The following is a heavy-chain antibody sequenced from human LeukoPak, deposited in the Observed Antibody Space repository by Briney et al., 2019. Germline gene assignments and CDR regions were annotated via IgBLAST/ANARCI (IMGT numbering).Heavy chain of an antibody. CDR3: AKDRAVVVPAATVAFDI. Sequence: GGSLRLSCAASGFTFSSYAMSWVRQAPGQGLDWVSAISGSGGSTYYADSVKGRFTISRDNSKNTLYLQMNSLRAEDTAVYYCAKDRAVVVPAATVAFDIWGQGTMVTVSS. J-gene: IGHJ3*02. V-gene: IGHV3-23*01. CDR2: ISGSGGST. CDR1: GFTFSSYA. D-gene: IGHD2-2*01.